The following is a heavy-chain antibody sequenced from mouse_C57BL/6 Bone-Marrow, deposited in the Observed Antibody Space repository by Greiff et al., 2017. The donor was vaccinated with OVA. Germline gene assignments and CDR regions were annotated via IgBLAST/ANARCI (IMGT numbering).Heavy chain of an antibody. CDR2: IDPSDSYT. CDR3: ASSGFYYYGSGYLHWYVEV. D-gene: IGHD1-1*01. J-gene: IGHJ1*03. CDR1: GYTFTSYW. V-gene: IGHV1-59*01. Sequence: QVQLQQPGAELVRPGTSVKLSCKASGYTFTSYWMHWVKQRPGQGLEWIGVIDPSDSYTNYNQKFKGKATLTVDTSSSTAYMQLSSLTSEDSAVNCCASSGFYYYGSGYLHWYVEVEGTGTTVTVSS.